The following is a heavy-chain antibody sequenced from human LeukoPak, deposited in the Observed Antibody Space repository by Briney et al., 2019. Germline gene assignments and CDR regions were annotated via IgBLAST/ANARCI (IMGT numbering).Heavy chain of an antibody. CDR2: INHSGST. D-gene: IGHD6-13*01. J-gene: IGHJ5*02. CDR3: ARGGGIAAAGSFNWFDP. CDR1: GGSFSGYY. V-gene: IGHV4-34*01. Sequence: SETLSLTCAVYGGSFSGYYWSWIRQPPGKGLEWIGEINHSGSTSYNPSLKSRVTISVDTSKNQFSLKLSSVTAADTAVYYCARGGGIAAAGSFNWFDPWGQGTLVTVSS.